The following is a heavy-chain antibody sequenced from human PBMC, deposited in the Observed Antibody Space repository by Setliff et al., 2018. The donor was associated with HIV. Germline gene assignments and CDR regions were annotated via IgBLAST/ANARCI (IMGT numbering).Heavy chain of an antibody. CDR3: ARVPVSSYYYYMDV. D-gene: IGHD6-13*01. J-gene: IGHJ6*03. V-gene: IGHV1-3*01. CDR2: LNAGKGDT. CDR1: GYTFTTYS. Sequence: ASVKVSCKASGYTFTTYSMHWVRQAPGQSLEWMGWLNAGKGDTKFSQEFQGRITINWDTSASTAYMELRSLRSDDSAVYFCARVPVSSYYYYMDVWGKGTTVTVSS.